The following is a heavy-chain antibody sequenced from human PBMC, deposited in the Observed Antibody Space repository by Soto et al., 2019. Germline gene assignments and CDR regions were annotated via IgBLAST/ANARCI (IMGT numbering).Heavy chain of an antibody. CDR1: GGNFSGYY. V-gene: IGHV4-34*01. Sequence: SETMSLTCAVYGGNFSGYYWSWIRQPPGKGLEWIGEINHSGSTNYNPSLKSRVTISVDTSKNQFSLKLSSVTAADTAVYYCARAGYSYGFCGMDVWGQGTTVTVSS. J-gene: IGHJ6*02. CDR2: INHSGST. D-gene: IGHD5-18*01. CDR3: ARAGYSYGFCGMDV.